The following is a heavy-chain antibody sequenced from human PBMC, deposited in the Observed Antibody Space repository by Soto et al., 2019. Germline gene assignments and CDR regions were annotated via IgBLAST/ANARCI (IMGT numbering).Heavy chain of an antibody. CDR2: IKQDGSHK. V-gene: IGHV3-7*01. Sequence: GSLRLSCAASGFTFSSFWMSWARQAPGKGLEWVANIKQDGSHKYYVPSVKGRFTISRDNAKNSLYLQMNSLRAEDAAVYYCATSTGAPGNYWGQGTLVTVSS. CDR1: GFTFSSFW. CDR3: ATSTGAPGNY. D-gene: IGHD1-26*01. J-gene: IGHJ4*02.